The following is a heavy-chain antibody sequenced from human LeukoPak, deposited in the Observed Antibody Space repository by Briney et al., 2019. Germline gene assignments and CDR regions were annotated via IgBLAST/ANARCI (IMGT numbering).Heavy chain of an antibody. CDR1: GYTFTSYG. J-gene: IGHJ6*03. CDR3: ARVDRGNMDV. V-gene: IGHV1-18*01. D-gene: IGHD3-16*01. CDR2: ISAYNGNT. Sequence: ASVKVSCKASGYTFTSYGISWVRQAPGQGLEWMGWISAYNGNTNYAQKFQGRVTMTRNTSIGTAYMELSSLRSEDTAVYYCARVDRGNMDVWGKGTTVTISS.